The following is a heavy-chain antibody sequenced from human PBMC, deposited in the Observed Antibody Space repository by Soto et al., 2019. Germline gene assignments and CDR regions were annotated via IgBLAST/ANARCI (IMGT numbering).Heavy chain of an antibody. J-gene: IGHJ4*02. D-gene: IGHD3-22*01. Sequence: SVKVSCKASGGTFSSYAISWVRQAPGQGLEWMGGIIPIFGTANYAQKFQGRVTITADESTSTAYMELSSLRSEDTAVYYCARDYDNYYDSSGYYVYWGQGTLVTVSS. CDR3: ARDYDNYYDSSGYYVY. CDR1: GGTFSSYA. CDR2: IIPIFGTA. V-gene: IGHV1-69*13.